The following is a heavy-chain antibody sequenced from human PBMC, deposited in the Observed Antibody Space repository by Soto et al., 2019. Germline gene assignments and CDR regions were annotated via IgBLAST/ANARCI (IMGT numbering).Heavy chain of an antibody. CDR3: ARDLSSRVLYDSSGPPGGAFDI. J-gene: IGHJ3*02. D-gene: IGHD3-22*01. CDR2: INPSGGST. Sequence: ASVKVSFKASGYTFTSYYMHWVRQAPGQGLEWMGIINPSGGSTSYAQKFQGRVTMTRDTSTSTVYMELSSLRSEDTAVYYCARDLSSRVLYDSSGPPGGAFDIWGQGTMVTVSS. CDR1: GYTFTSYY. V-gene: IGHV1-46*01.